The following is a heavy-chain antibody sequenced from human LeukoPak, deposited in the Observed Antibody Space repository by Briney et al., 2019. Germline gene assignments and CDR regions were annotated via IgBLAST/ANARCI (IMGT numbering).Heavy chain of an antibody. V-gene: IGHV1-2*02. CDR3: ARDGFLRPYYYGMDV. D-gene: IGHD4-17*01. CDR1: GYTFTGYY. Sequence: ASVKVSCKASGYTFTGYYMHWVRQAPGQGLEWMGWINPNSGGTNYQGRVTMTRDTSISTAYMELSRLRSDDTAVYYCARDGFLRPYYYGMDVWGHGTTVTVSS. CDR2: INPNSGGT. J-gene: IGHJ6*02.